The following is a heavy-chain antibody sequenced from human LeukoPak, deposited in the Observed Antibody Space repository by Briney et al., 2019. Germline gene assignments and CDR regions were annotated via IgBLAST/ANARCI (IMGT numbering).Heavy chain of an antibody. CDR1: GFTSNYW. CDR3: TRGYSGYGNFDC. V-gene: IGHV3-74*01. D-gene: IGHD5-12*01. CDR2: ISGDGSTT. Sequence: GGSLRLSCAAIGFTSNYWMHWVRQAPGKGLVWVSRISGDGSTTFYADSVKGRFTISRDNSKNTLYLQMNSLRAEGTAVYYCTRGYSGYGNFDCWGQGTLVTVSS. J-gene: IGHJ4*02.